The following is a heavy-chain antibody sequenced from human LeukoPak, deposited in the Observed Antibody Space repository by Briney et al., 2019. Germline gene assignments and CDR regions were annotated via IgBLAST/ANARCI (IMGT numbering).Heavy chain of an antibody. J-gene: IGHJ4*02. D-gene: IGHD1-26*01. V-gene: IGHV3-48*01. CDR2: ISGRSSTI. CDR1: AFTFSDYS. CDR3: ARDRLTSGSYFFDY. Sequence: GGSLRLSCAASAFTFSDYSMNWVRQAPGKGLEWISYISGRSSTIYYADSVRGRFTISRDNAKNSMYLQMNSLRAEDTAVYYCARDRLTSGSYFFDYRGQGTLVTVSS.